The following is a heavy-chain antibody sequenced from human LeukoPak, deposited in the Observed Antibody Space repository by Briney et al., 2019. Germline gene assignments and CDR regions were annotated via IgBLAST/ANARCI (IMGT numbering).Heavy chain of an antibody. Sequence: GESLRLSCAASGFTFDDYAMHWVRQSPGKGLEWVSGISWNSGSIGYADSVKGRFTISRDNAKNSLYLQMNSLRAEDTALYYCAKDGGFDWLSHYGMDVWGQGTTVTVSS. CDR1: GFTFDDYA. D-gene: IGHD3-9*01. J-gene: IGHJ6*02. CDR3: AKDGGFDWLSHYGMDV. CDR2: ISWNSGSI. V-gene: IGHV3-9*01.